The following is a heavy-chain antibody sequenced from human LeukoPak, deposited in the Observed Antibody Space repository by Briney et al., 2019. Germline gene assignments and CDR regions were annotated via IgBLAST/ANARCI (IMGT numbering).Heavy chain of an antibody. V-gene: IGHV3-15*01. D-gene: IGHD2-15*01. CDR1: GFTFSNAW. J-gene: IGHJ4*02. CDR3: TRAIGGGRDPDFDY. CDR2: IKSKTDGGTT. Sequence: GGSLRLSCAASGFTFSNAWMSWVRQAPGKGLEWVGRIKSKTDGGTTDYAAPVKGRFTMSRDDSKNTLYLQMNSLKSEDTAVYYCTRAIGGGRDPDFDYWGQGTLVTVSS.